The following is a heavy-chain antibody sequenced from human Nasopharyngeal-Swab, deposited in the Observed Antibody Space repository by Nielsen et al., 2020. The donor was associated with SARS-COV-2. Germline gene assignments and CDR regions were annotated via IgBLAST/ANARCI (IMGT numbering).Heavy chain of an antibody. J-gene: IGHJ4*02. D-gene: IGHD3-16*01. Sequence: SETLSLTCTVSGASIRSGGYYWSRSRQHPGKGLEWIGYIYYSGNTYYNPSLKSRVTISVDTSKNQFFLKVDSVTAADTAVYYCATTDRDGWGYFHYWGQGTLVTVSS. V-gene: IGHV4-31*03. CDR2: IYYSGNT. CDR3: ATTDRDGWGYFHY. CDR1: GASIRSGGYY.